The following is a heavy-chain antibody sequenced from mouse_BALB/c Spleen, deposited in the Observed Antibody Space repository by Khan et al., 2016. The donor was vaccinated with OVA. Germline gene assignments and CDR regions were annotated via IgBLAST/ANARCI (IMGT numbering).Heavy chain of an antibody. Sequence: QVQLQQSGAELARPGASVKLSCKASGYTFTDYYINWVKQRTGQGLEWIGEISPGSGDTYYNERFKGKVTLTADNSSSTAYMQLSSLTSEASADYSCARRNYFGYTFAYWGQGTLVTVSA. V-gene: IGHV1-77*01. CDR2: ISPGSGDT. CDR3: ARRNYFGYTFAY. CDR1: GYTFTDYY. J-gene: IGHJ3*01. D-gene: IGHD1-2*01.